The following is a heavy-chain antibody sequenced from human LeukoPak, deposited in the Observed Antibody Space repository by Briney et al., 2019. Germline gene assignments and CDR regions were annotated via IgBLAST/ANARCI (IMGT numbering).Heavy chain of an antibody. CDR3: ARGEWQWSDY. V-gene: IGHV3-30*04. CDR1: GFTFSSYA. Sequence: GGSLRLSCAASGFTFSSYAMHWVRQAPGKGLEWVAVISYDGSSKYYADSVKGRLTIPRDNSKKALYLQMNNLRPEDTAVYYCARGEWQWSDYWGQGTLVTVSS. D-gene: IGHD3-3*01. J-gene: IGHJ4*02. CDR2: ISYDGSSK.